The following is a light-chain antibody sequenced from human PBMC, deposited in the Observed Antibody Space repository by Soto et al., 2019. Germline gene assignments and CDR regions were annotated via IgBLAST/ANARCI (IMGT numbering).Light chain of an antibody. CDR1: SSDIGDYNY. Sequence: QSALTQPASVSGSPGQSITISCTGTSSDIGDYNYVSWYQHHPGKAPKLMIYEVSNRPSGVSNRFSGSKSGNTASLTISGLQAEDEADYYCISHTSIGTLWVFGGGTKLTVL. CDR2: EVS. J-gene: IGLJ3*02. V-gene: IGLV2-14*01. CDR3: ISHTSIGTLWV.